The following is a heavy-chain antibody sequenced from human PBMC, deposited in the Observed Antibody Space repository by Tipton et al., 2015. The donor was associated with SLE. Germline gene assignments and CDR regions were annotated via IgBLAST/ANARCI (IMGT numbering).Heavy chain of an antibody. CDR1: GGSFSGYY. CDR3: ARLHRIAAAGSFDY. D-gene: IGHD6-13*01. V-gene: IGHV4-34*01. J-gene: IGHJ4*02. Sequence: TLSLTCAVYGGSFSGYYWSWIRQPPGKGLEWIGEINHSGSTNYNPSLKSRVTISVDTSKNQFSLKLGSVTAADTAVYYCARLHRIAAAGSFDYWGQGTLVTVSS. CDR2: INHSGST.